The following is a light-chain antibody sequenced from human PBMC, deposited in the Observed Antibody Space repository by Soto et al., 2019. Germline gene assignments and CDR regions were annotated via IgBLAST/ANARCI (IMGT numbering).Light chain of an antibody. CDR3: QQYYSPPPT. Sequence: DIVMTQSPDSLAVSLGERATINCKSSQSVLYSSNDKNYFAWYQQKPGQPPKLLIYWASTRESGVPDRFSGSGSGTDFTLTISSLQAEDVAVYYCQQYYSPPPTFGQGTRLEI. CDR2: WAS. V-gene: IGKV4-1*01. J-gene: IGKJ5*01. CDR1: QSVLYSSNDKNY.